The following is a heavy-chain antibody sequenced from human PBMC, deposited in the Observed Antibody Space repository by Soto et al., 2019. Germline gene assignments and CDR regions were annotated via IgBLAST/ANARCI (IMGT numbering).Heavy chain of an antibody. D-gene: IGHD3-10*01. CDR3: AKSQVRGVIMNDAFDI. CDR2: ISYDGSNK. CDR1: GFTFSSYG. J-gene: IGHJ3*02. V-gene: IGHV3-30*18. Sequence: SLRLSCAASGFTFSSYGMHWVRQAPGKGLEWVAVISYDGSNKYYADSVKGRFTISRDNSKNTLYLQMNSLRAEDTAVYYCAKSQVRGVIMNDAFDIWGQGTMVTVSS.